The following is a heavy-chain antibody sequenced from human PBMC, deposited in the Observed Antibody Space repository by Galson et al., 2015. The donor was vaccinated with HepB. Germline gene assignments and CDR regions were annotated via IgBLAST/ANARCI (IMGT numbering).Heavy chain of an antibody. CDR2: IKQDGSEK. CDR1: GFTFSSYW. J-gene: IGHJ6*02. D-gene: IGHD3-10*01. Sequence: SLRLSCAASGFTFSSYWMSWVRQAPGKGLEWVANIKQDGSEKYYVDSVKGRFTISRDNAKNSLYLQMNSLRAEDTAVYYCARAATYGSGSYYPYYYYGMDVWGQGTTVTASS. CDR3: ARAATYGSGSYYPYYYYGMDV. V-gene: IGHV3-7*03.